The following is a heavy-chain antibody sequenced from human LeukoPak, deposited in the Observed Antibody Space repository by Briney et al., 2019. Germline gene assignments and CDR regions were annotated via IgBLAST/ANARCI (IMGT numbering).Heavy chain of an antibody. CDR2: IYWNDDK. J-gene: IGHJ3*02. D-gene: IGHD3-9*01. Sequence: SGPTLVKPTQTLTLTCTFSGFSLSTSGVGVGWIRQPPGKALEWLALIYWNDDKRYSPSLKSRLTITKDTSKNQVVLTMTNMDPVDTATYYRARALRYYDILTGYYPFDAFDIWGQGTMVTVSS. V-gene: IGHV2-5*01. CDR3: ARALRYYDILTGYYPFDAFDI. CDR1: GFSLSTSGVG.